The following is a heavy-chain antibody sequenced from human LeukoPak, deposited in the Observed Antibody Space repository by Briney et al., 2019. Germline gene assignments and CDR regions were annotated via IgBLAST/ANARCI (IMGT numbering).Heavy chain of an antibody. D-gene: IGHD2-2*01. V-gene: IGHV3-7*01. J-gene: IGHJ6*03. CDR2: VRPDGREQ. CDR3: ARDIRAAMDYYYYYYMDV. Sequence: PGGSLRLSCSASGFTFNTYWMSWVRQAPGKGLQWVANVRPDGREQRYVDSVKGRFTISRDNAKNLVYLQMNSLRTDDTGVYYCARDIRAAMDYYYYYYMDVWGKGTTVTISS. CDR1: GFTFNTYW.